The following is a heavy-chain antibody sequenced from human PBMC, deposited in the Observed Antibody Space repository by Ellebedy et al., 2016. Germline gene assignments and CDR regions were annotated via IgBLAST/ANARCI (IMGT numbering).Heavy chain of an antibody. CDR3: ARVWFGELLSWFDP. Sequence: ASVKVSXKASGYTFTSYGISWVRQAPGQGLEWMGWISAYNGNTNYAQKLQGRVTMTTDTSTSTAYMELRSLRSDDTAVYYCARVWFGELLSWFDPWGQGTLVTVSS. CDR1: GYTFTSYG. V-gene: IGHV1-18*01. CDR2: ISAYNGNT. D-gene: IGHD3-10*01. J-gene: IGHJ5*02.